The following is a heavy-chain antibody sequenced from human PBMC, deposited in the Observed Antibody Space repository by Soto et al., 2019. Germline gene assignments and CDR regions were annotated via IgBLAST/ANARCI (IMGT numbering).Heavy chain of an antibody. D-gene: IGHD3-10*01. CDR2: IIPIFGTA. J-gene: IGHJ6*02. CDR1: GGTFSSYA. CDR3: ATMKGGSQYYYYGLDA. V-gene: IGHV1-69*12. Sequence: QVQLVQSGAEVKKPGSSVKVSCKASGGTFSSYAISWVRQAPGLGLEWMGGIIPIFGTADYAQKFQGRVTITADESTSTAYMELSSLRSEDTAVYYCATMKGGSQYYYYGLDAWGQGTTVTVSS.